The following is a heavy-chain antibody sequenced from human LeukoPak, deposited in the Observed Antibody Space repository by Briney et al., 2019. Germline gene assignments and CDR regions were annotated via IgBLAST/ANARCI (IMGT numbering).Heavy chain of an antibody. J-gene: IGHJ4*02. V-gene: IGHV4-34*01. D-gene: IGHD3-16*02. CDR3: ARGARLRLGELSLFDY. CDR1: GFTFSSYG. CDR2: INHSGST. Sequence: PGGSPRLSCAASGFTFSSYGMHWVRQPPGKGLEWIGEINHSGSTNYNPSLKSRVTISVDTSKNQFSLKLSSVTAADTAVYYCARGARLRLGELSLFDYWGQGTLVTVSS.